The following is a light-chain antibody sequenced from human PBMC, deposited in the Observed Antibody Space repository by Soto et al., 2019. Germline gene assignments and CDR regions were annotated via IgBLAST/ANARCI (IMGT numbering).Light chain of an antibody. CDR1: NSNIGSHI. J-gene: IGLJ3*02. CDR2: TDN. V-gene: IGLV1-44*01. Sequence: QSVLTQPPSASGTPGQRVTIACSGSNSNIGSHIVNWYQQLPGTAPKLLIYTDNQRPSGVPDRFSDSKSGTSASLASSGLQSEDEADYYCAAWDDSLQSWVFVVGTKLTVL. CDR3: AAWDDSLQSWV.